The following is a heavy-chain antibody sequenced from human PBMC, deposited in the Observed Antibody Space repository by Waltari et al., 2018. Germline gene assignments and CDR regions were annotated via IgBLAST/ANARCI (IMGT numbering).Heavy chain of an antibody. CDR1: GYTFSDYF. Sequence: QVQLVQSGADVKDPVSSLKVSCTVSGYTFSDYFLNWVRQAPGQGLAWMGWINPNSGVTKYAQSCQGRVTMTRDTSINTVYMELSILRSDDTALYYCAAVIRPGRTLPWGYWGQGTLVTVSS. CDR3: AAVIRPGRTLPWGY. D-gene: IGHD7-27*01. J-gene: IGHJ4*02. CDR2: INPNSGVT. V-gene: IGHV1-2*02.